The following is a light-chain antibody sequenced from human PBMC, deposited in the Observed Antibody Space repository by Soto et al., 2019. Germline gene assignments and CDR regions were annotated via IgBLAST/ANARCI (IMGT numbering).Light chain of an antibody. CDR1: SSDVGNSNG. J-gene: IGLJ1*01. CDR3: SSYTSSSTYV. CDR2: DVT. V-gene: IGLV2-18*02. Sequence: QSVLTQPPSVSGSPGQSVAISCTGTSSDVGNSNGVSWYQQAPGTAPKLMIYDVTNRPSGVPDRFSGAKSGNTASRTISGLQAEEGADYYCSSYTSSSTYVFGTGTKVTVL.